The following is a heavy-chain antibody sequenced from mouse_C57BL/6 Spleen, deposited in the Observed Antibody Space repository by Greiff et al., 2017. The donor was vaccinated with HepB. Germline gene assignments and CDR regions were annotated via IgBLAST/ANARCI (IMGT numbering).Heavy chain of an antibody. Sequence: DVKLVESGGDLVKPGGSLKLSCAASGFPFSSYGMSWVRQTPDKRLEWVATISSGGSYTYYPDSVKGRFTISRANAKNTLYLQMSSLTSEDTAMYYCARQGVITTVVDHYAMDYWGQGTSVTVSS. J-gene: IGHJ4*01. D-gene: IGHD1-1*01. CDR2: ISSGGSYT. V-gene: IGHV5-6*02. CDR1: GFPFSSYG. CDR3: ARQGVITTVVDHYAMDY.